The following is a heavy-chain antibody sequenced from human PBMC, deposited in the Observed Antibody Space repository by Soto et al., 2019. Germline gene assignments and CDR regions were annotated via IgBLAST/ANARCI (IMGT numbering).Heavy chain of an antibody. CDR3: AKHTQTIEHSSLAPFDL. D-gene: IGHD2-21*01. Sequence: QLQLQESSPGLLKPSETLSLTCTVSGGSVNIKNFFWGWVRQSPGKELAWIGSIYYTGTTYYNPSLKTRVTMFIDTSKNHFSLNLTSAAAADTAVYYCAKHTQTIEHSSLAPFDLWGLGTLVTVSS. CDR1: GGSVNIKNFF. J-gene: IGHJ4*02. CDR2: IYYTGTT. V-gene: IGHV4-39*01.